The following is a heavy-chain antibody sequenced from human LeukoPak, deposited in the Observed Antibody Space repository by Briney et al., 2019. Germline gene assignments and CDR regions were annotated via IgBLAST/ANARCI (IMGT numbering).Heavy chain of an antibody. V-gene: IGHV3-53*01. CDR2: IHSGGAT. Sequence: GGSLRLSCAASGFTFSNNYMSWVRQAPGKGLEWVSVIHSGGATYCADSVKGLFTISRDNSKNTLYLQMNPLRAEDTAVYYCARGRGYGAYDWNDYWGQGTLVTVAS. CDR1: GFTFSNNY. J-gene: IGHJ4*02. D-gene: IGHD5-12*01. CDR3: ARGRGYGAYDWNDY.